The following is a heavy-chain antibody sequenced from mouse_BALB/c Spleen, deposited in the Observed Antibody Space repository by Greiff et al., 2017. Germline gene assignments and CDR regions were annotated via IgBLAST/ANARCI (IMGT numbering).Heavy chain of an antibody. CDR3: ARDPDSSGYDY. J-gene: IGHJ2*01. Sequence: EVKLQESGGGLVQPGGSLRLSCATSGFTFTDYYMSWVRQPPGKALEWLGFIRNKANGYTTEYSASVKGRFTISRDNSQSILYLQMNTLRAEDSATYYCARDPDSSGYDYWGQGTTLTVSS. CDR2: IRNKANGYTT. D-gene: IGHD3-2*01. CDR1: GFTFTDYY. V-gene: IGHV7-3*02.